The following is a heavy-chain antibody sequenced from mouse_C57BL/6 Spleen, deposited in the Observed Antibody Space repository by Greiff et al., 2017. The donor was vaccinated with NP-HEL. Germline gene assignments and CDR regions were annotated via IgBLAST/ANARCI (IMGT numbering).Heavy chain of an antibody. CDR2: IYPGSGNT. V-gene: IGHV1-76*01. J-gene: IGHJ3*01. CDR3: ARYDYPNGGFAY. D-gene: IGHD5-5*01. Sequence: QVQLQQSGAELVRPGASVKLSCKASGYTFTDYYINWVKQRPGQGLEWIARIYPGSGNTYYNEKFKDKATLTADKSSSTAYMQLSSLTYEDSAVYYCARYDYPNGGFAYWGQGTLVTVSA. CDR1: GYTFTDYY.